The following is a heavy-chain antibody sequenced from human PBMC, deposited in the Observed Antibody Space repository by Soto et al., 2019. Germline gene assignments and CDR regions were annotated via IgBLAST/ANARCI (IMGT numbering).Heavy chain of an antibody. Sequence: PSETLSLTCAVYGGSFSGYYWSWIRQPPEKGQEWIGEINHSGSTNYNPSLKSRVTISVDTSKNQFSLKLSSVTAADTAVYYCARFRGASSSWYTMRYNWFDPWGQGTLVTVSS. V-gene: IGHV4-34*01. CDR3: ARFRGASSSWYTMRYNWFDP. J-gene: IGHJ5*02. CDR1: GGSFSGYY. CDR2: INHSGST. D-gene: IGHD6-13*01.